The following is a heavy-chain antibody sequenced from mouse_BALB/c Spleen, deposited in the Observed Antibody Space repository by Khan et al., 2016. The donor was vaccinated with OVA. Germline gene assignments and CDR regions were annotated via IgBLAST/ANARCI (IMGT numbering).Heavy chain of an antibody. V-gene: IGHV3-2*02. CDR1: GYSITSDYA. Sequence: EVQLQESGPGLVKPSQSLSLTCTVTGYSITSDYAWDWIRQFPGNKLEWMGYISYGGSTSYNPSLKSRISITRDTSKNQFFLQLNSVTTEDTATYYCGRKKYDGYAMDYWGQGTSVTVSS. CDR3: GRKKYDGYAMDY. D-gene: IGHD2-14*01. J-gene: IGHJ4*01. CDR2: ISYGGST.